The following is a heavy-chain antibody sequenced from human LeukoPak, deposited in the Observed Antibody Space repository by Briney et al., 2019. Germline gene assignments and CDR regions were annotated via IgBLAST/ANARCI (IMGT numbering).Heavy chain of an antibody. D-gene: IGHD3-22*01. Sequence: PGGSLRLSCVASGFSFGSYWMAWVRQAPGKGLEWVANMKHDGIEKYHVDSVKGRFTISRDNTKNSLYLQMNSLRAADTAVYYCARDSYYSSDNWGQGTLVTVSS. J-gene: IGHJ4*02. V-gene: IGHV3-7*05. CDR2: MKHDGIEK. CDR1: GFSFGSYW. CDR3: ARDSYYSSDN.